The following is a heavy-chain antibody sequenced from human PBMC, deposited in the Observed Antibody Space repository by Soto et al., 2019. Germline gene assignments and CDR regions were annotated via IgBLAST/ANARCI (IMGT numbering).Heavy chain of an antibody. Sequence: SETLSLTCTVSGGSISSSRCHWGWIRQPPGKGLEWIASIKYSGTTFYNPSLKSRVTLSVDTSKNQFSLKLTSVTAADTAVYYCARGFGLVPATPNWFDPWGQGTLVTVSS. V-gene: IGHV4-39*01. CDR3: ARGFGLVPATPNWFDP. D-gene: IGHD2-2*01. J-gene: IGHJ5*02. CDR2: IKYSGTT. CDR1: GGSISSSRCH.